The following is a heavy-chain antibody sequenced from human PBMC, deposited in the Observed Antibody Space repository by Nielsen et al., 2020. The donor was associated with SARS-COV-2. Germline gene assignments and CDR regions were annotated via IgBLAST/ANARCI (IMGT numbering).Heavy chain of an antibody. Sequence: SETLSLTCTVSGGSINSGDYYWSWIRQPPGKGLEWLAYIHYSGSTYYNPSLKSRLTISEDTSKNQFSLRLTSVTAADTALYYCARGTTLNSGWYLGNYFDYWGQGILVTVSS. D-gene: IGHD6-19*01. J-gene: IGHJ4*02. CDR3: ARGTTLNSGWYLGNYFDY. CDR2: IHYSGST. CDR1: GGSINSGDYY. V-gene: IGHV4-30-4*01.